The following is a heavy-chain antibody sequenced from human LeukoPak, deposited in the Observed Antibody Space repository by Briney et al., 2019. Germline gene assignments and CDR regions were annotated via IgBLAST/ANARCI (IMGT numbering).Heavy chain of an antibody. CDR2: ISSSGSAI. J-gene: IGHJ4*02. Sequence: GGSLRLSCAVSVGSFTSSYMSWSRQAPGKGLELVSYISSSGSAIYYADSVKGRFTISRDNAMNSLYLQMNSLRAEDTAVYYCATLRGAYDYDLLDYWGQGTLVTVSS. V-gene: IGHV3-11*01. D-gene: IGHD3-22*01. CDR1: VGSFTSSY. CDR3: ATLRGAYDYDLLDY.